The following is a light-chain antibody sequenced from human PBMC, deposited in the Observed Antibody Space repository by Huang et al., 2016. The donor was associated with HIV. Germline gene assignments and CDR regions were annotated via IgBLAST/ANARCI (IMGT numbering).Light chain of an antibody. V-gene: IGKV3-20*01. CDR3: QHYGSSPRT. J-gene: IGKJ1*01. CDR2: GAS. CDR1: QSVSSSY. Sequence: EIVLTQSPGTLSLSPGERATLSCRASQSVSSSYLAWYQQRPGHAPSLLIYGASNRATGIPDRFSGSGSGTDFTLTISRLEPEDSAVYYCQHYGSSPRTFGQGTNVEIK.